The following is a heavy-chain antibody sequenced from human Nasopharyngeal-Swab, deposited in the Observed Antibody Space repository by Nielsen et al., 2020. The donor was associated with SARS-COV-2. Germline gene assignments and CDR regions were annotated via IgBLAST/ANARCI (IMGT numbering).Heavy chain of an antibody. CDR3: ARDGPSGYCTNGVCYSYYMDV. CDR2: IAHDASNE. J-gene: IGHJ6*03. CDR1: GFTFSSFG. V-gene: IGHV3-30*03. D-gene: IGHD2-8*01. Sequence: GGPLRLSCAASGFTFSSFGMHWVRQAPGKGLEGGAFIAHDASNEYYGDSVKSRFSISRDSSKNTLYLQMNSLRAEDTAVYYCARDGPSGYCTNGVCYSYYMDVWGKGTTVTVSS.